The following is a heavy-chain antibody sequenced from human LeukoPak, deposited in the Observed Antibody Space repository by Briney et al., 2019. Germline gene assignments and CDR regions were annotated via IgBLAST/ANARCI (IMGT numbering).Heavy chain of an antibody. D-gene: IGHD6-13*01. V-gene: IGHV4-59*11. CDR1: VGSISSHY. CDR2: VYYSGST. J-gene: IGHJ6*03. Sequence: SETLSLTCTVSVGSISSHYWSWIRQPPGKGLEWIGYVYYSGSTTYNPALKSRVTISVDTSKNPFSLKPSSVTAADTAVYYCARGAAAGNLYYYYMDVWGKGTTVTVSS. CDR3: ARGAAAGNLYYYYMDV.